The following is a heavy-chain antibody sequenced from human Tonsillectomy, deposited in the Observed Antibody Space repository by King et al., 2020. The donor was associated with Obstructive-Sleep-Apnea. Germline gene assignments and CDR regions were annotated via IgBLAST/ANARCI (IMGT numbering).Heavy chain of an antibody. Sequence: VQLQESGPGLVKPSETLSLTCTVSGYSISSGYYWGWIRQPPGKGLEWIGSIYHSGSTSYNSVLKSRVTISVDTSKNQFSLKLSSVTAADTAVYYCARDFIIDCSGGSCYSSYFHDWGQGTLVTVSS. CDR1: GYSISSGYY. D-gene: IGHD2-15*01. CDR2: IYHSGST. V-gene: IGHV4-38-2*02. J-gene: IGHJ1*01. CDR3: ARDFIIDCSGGSCYSSYFHD.